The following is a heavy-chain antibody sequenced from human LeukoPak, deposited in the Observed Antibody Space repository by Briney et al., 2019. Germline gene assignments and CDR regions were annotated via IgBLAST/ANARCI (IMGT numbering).Heavy chain of an antibody. V-gene: IGHV3-7*01. CDR3: ARANYYDSSGYYPRDAFDI. Sequence: GGSLRLSCATSGFTFSSYWMSWVRQAPGKGLEWVANIKQGGSEKYYVGSVKGRFTISRDNAKNSLYLQMNSLRAEDTAVYYCARANYYDSSGYYPRDAFDIWGQGTMVTVSS. D-gene: IGHD3-22*01. CDR2: IKQGGSEK. CDR1: GFTFSSYW. J-gene: IGHJ3*02.